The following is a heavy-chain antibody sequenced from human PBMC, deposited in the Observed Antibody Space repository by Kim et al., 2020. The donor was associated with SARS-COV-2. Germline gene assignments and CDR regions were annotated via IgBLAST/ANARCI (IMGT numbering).Heavy chain of an antibody. CDR3: TRALGIVGAGFDY. J-gene: IGHJ4*02. V-gene: IGHV3-49*02. D-gene: IGHD1-26*01. Sequence: YAASVKGRFTISRDDSKSIAYLQMNSLKTEDTAVYYCTRALGIVGAGFDYWGQGTLVTVSS.